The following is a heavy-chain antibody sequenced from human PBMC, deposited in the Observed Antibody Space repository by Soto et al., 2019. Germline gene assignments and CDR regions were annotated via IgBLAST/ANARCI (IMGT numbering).Heavy chain of an antibody. CDR2: ISGSGDST. CDR1: GFTFSSYA. Sequence: EVQLLESGGGLVQPGGSLRLSCAASGFTFSSYAMSWVRQAPGKGLEWVSGISGSGDSTYYADSVKGRFTISRDNSKNTLSLQMNSLRAEDTAVYYCAMGYNYAPFDPWGQGTLVTVSS. V-gene: IGHV3-23*01. D-gene: IGHD5-18*01. CDR3: AMGYNYAPFDP. J-gene: IGHJ5*02.